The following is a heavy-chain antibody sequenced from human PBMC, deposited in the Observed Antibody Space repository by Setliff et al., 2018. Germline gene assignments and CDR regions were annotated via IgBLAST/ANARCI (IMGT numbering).Heavy chain of an antibody. CDR3: ARGAVGVTPTPDY. Sequence: GGSLRLSCAASGFTFSSYSMNWVRQAPGKGLEWVSSISSSSSYIYYADSVKGRSTISRDNAKNSLYLQMNSLRAEDTAVYYCARGAVGVTPTPDYWGQGTLVTVSS. CDR1: GFTFSSYS. D-gene: IGHD2-21*02. CDR2: ISSSSSYI. J-gene: IGHJ4*02. V-gene: IGHV3-21*01.